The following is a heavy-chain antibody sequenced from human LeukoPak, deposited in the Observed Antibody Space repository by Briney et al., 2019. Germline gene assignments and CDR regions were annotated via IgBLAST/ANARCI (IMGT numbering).Heavy chain of an antibody. CDR1: GYTFSGTGWY. Sequence: VDSLKVSCKASGYTFSGTGWYLYWLRQAPGQGLECMGWIYPYTGATHYAQKFQGRVAMTRDTSISTAYMELSRLRPDDTAVYYCARDGPAQMVDFDYWGQGTLVTVSS. CDR2: IYPYTGAT. J-gene: IGHJ4*02. V-gene: IGHV1-2*02. D-gene: IGHD3-10*01. CDR3: ARDGPAQMVDFDY.